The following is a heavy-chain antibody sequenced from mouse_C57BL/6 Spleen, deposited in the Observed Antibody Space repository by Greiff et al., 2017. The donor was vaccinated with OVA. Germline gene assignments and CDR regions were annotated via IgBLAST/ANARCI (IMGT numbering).Heavy chain of an antibody. CDR3: ALDSSGAY. V-gene: IGHV1-69*01. CDR1: GYTFTSYW. J-gene: IGHJ3*01. D-gene: IGHD3-2*02. CDR2: IDPSDSYT. Sequence: VQLQQPGAELVMPGASVKLSCKASGYTFTSYWMHWVKQRPGQGLEWIGEIDPSDSYTNYNQKFKGKSTLTVDKSSSTAYMQPSSLTSEDSAVYYCALDSSGAYWGQGTLVTVSA.